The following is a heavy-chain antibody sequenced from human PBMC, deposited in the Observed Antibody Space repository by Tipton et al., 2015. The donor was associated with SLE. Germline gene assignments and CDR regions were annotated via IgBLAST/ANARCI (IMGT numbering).Heavy chain of an antibody. CDR2: IWYDGSNK. D-gene: IGHD3-3*01. CDR1: GFTFRSSV. V-gene: IGHV3-33*06. J-gene: IGHJ4*02. Sequence: SLRLSCAASGFTFRSSVMHWVRQAPGKGLEWVAVIWYDGSNKYYADSVKGRFTVSRDNSKNTLYVQMNSLRAEDTAVYYCAKRFWSGFIDYWGQGTLVTISS. CDR3: AKRFWSGFIDY.